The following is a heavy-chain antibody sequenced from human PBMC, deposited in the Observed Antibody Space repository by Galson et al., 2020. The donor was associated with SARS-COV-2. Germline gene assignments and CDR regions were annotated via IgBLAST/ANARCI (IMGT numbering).Heavy chain of an antibody. Sequence: SEPLSLTCTVSGASIRTITYFWAWTRQPPGKGLEWIGSISYSGGTYYNPSLRSRVTISVDMSKNQFSLKLSSVTAADPAVYYCAVPILRGVIVSDFDIWGQGTMVTVSS. V-gene: IGHV4-39*01. CDR3: AVPILRGVIVSDFDI. J-gene: IGHJ3*02. CDR1: GASIRTITYF. D-gene: IGHD3-10*01. CDR2: ISYSGGT.